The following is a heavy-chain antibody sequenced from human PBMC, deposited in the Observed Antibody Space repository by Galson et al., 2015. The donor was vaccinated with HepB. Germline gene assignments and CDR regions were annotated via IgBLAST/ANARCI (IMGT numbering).Heavy chain of an antibody. CDR3: TCASGRGRFDS. Sequence: CSVSGGPISSHYWNWIRQSPGKGLEWIGYIYHSGATNYNPSLRSRVTVSVDTAKNQFSLSLTSLTTARDDCSGYTCASGRGRFDSWGQGIQVTVSS. V-gene: IGHV4-59*11. CDR2: IYHSGAT. CDR1: GGPISSHY. J-gene: IGHJ4*02. D-gene: IGHD3-10*01.